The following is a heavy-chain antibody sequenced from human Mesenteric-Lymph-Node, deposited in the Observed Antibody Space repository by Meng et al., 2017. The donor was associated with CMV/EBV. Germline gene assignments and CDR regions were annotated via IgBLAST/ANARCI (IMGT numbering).Heavy chain of an antibody. CDR2: INPSSGDT. CDR1: GYSFTSQY. D-gene: IGHD4-11*01. J-gene: IGHJ4*02. CDR3: ARGIQYLVSYFDY. V-gene: IGHV1-46*01. Sequence: CKTSGYSFTSQYMHWVRQAPGQGLEWMGIINPSSGDTRYAPKFQGRFIMTRDTSTSTVHMELSSLRSEDTAVYYCARGIQYLVSYFDYWGQGTLVTVSS.